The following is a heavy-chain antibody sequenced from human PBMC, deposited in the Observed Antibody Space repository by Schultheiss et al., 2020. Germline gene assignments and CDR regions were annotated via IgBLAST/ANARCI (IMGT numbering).Heavy chain of an antibody. CDR3: ARRKLRELLWFGGTYFDY. Sequence: SQPLSLTCTVSGGSISSGGYYWSWIRQHPGKGLEWIGYIYYSGSTNYNPSLKSRVTISVDTSRSQFFLSLRSVSAADTAVYYCARRKLRELLWFGGTYFDYWGQGTLVTVS. CDR2: IYYSGST. CDR1: GGSISSGGYY. D-gene: IGHD3-10*01. J-gene: IGHJ4*02. V-gene: IGHV4-31*03.